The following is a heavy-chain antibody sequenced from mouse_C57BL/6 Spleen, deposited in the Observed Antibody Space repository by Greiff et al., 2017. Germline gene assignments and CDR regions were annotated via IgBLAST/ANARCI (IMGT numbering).Heavy chain of an antibody. J-gene: IGHJ2*01. CDR2: IYPSDSDT. CDR3: AVWYGDN. CDR1: GYTFTSYW. V-gene: IGHV1-74*01. Sequence: QVQLQQPGAELVKPGASVKVSCKASGYTFTSYWMHWVKQRPGQGLEWIGRIYPSDSDTNYNQKFKGKATLTVDKASSTAYMQLSSLTSEDSAVYYCAVWYGDNWGQGTTLTVSS. D-gene: IGHD2-13*01.